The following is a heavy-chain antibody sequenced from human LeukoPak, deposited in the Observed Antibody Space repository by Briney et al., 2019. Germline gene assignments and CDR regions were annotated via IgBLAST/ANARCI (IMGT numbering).Heavy chain of an antibody. Sequence: PGGPLSLSCAASGFTFSSYAMHWVRQAPGKGLEWVALISYDGSNKYYADSVKGRFTISRDNSKNTLYLQMNSLRAEDTAVYYCARPPHSGSWGDDAFDIWGQGTMVTVSS. J-gene: IGHJ3*02. CDR2: ISYDGSNK. V-gene: IGHV3-30-3*01. CDR3: ARPPHSGSWGDDAFDI. D-gene: IGHD1-26*01. CDR1: GFTFSSYA.